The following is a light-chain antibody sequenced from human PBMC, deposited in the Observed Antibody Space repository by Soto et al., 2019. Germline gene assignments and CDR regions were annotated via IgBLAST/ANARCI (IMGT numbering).Light chain of an antibody. CDR2: DAS. V-gene: IGKV3D-20*02. J-gene: IGKJ1*01. CDR1: QSVSSSY. Sequence: EIVLTQSPGTLSLSPGERATLSCRAIQSVSSSYLAWYQQKPGQAPRLLIYDASNRATGIPARFSGSGSGTDFTLTISSLESEDFAVYYCQQRSNWPPWTFGQGTKVDIK. CDR3: QQRSNWPPWT.